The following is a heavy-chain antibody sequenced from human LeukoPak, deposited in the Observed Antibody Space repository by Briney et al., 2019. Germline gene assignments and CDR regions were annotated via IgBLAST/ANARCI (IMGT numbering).Heavy chain of an antibody. D-gene: IGHD2/OR15-2a*01. V-gene: IGHV3-74*01. Sequence: GGSLRLSCAASGFTFSSYWMHWVRQAPGKGLVWVSHINTDGSSATYADSVKGRFTVSRDNAKNTLYLQMNSLRAEDTAVFYCTRDLSYGMDVWGQGTTVTASS. CDR2: INTDGSSA. J-gene: IGHJ6*02. CDR1: GFTFSSYW. CDR3: TRDLSYGMDV.